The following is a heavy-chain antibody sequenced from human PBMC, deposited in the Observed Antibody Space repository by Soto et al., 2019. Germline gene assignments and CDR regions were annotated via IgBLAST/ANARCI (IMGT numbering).Heavy chain of an antibody. CDR1: GGSISTYY. Sequence: PSETLSLTCTVSGGSISTYYWSWIRQPPGKGLEWIGYIYYSGSTSYNPSLKSRVTISVDTSKNQFSLKLRSVTAADTAVYYCASDRSSGWEQGYGMDVWGQGTTVTVSS. CDR2: IYYSGST. D-gene: IGHD6-19*01. CDR3: ASDRSSGWEQGYGMDV. J-gene: IGHJ6*02. V-gene: IGHV4-59*01.